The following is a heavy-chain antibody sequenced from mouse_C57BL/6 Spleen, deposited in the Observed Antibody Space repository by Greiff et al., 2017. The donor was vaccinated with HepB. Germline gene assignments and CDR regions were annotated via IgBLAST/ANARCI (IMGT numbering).Heavy chain of an antibody. CDR2: INPNNGGT. V-gene: IGHV1-18*01. Sequence: VQLQQSGPELVKPGASVKIPCKASGYTFTDYNMDWVKQSHGKSLEWIGDINPNNGGTIYNQKFKGKATLTVDKSSSTAYMELRSLTSEDTAVYYCARRDSNYVGYFDYWGQGTTLTVSS. CDR1: GYTFTDYN. D-gene: IGHD2-5*01. CDR3: ARRDSNYVGYFDY. J-gene: IGHJ2*01.